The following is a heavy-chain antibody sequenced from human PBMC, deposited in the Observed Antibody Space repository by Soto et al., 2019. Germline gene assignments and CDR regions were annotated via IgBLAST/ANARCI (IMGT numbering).Heavy chain of an antibody. CDR2: IIPILGIA. J-gene: IGHJ4*02. D-gene: IGHD3-16*02. Sequence: ASVKVSCKASGGTFSSYTISWVRQAPGQGLEWMGRIIPILGIANYAQKFQGRVTITADKSTSTAYMELSSPRSEDTAVYYCARTTLRLWELSLYSSCDNWVQQTLLTLSS. V-gene: IGHV1-69*02. CDR1: GGTFSSYT. CDR3: ARTTLRLWELSLYSSCDN.